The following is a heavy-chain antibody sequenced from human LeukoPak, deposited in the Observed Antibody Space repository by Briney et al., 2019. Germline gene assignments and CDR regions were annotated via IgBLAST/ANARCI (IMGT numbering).Heavy chain of an antibody. CDR1: GGSFSGYY. CDR3: ARQSHSNNWTDDFFDY. D-gene: IGHD1-1*01. Sequence: SETLSLTCAVYGGSFSGYYWSWIRQPPGKGLEWIGEINHSGSTNYNPSLKSRVTISVDTSKNQFSLKLSSVTAADTAVYHCARQSHSNNWTDDFFDYWGQGTLVTVSS. CDR2: INHSGST. J-gene: IGHJ4*02. V-gene: IGHV4-34*01.